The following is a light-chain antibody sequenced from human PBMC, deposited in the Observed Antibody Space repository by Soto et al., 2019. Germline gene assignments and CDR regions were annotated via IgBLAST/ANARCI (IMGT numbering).Light chain of an antibody. J-gene: IGKJ1*01. Sequence: EIVMPQSPATLSVSPGERATLSCRASQSVAGNLAWYQQKPGQAPRLLIYGASTRATGFPARFRGSGSGTGFTLTISSLQSEAFAVYYCQQYNNWPQTFGQGTKVEIK. CDR1: QSVAGN. CDR3: QQYNNWPQT. V-gene: IGKV3-15*01. CDR2: GAS.